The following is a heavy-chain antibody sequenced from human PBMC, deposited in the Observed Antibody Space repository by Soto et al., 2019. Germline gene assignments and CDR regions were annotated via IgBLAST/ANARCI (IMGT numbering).Heavy chain of an antibody. CDR2: INHSGST. Sequence: QVQLQQWGAGLLKPSETLSLTCPVYGGSFSGYYWSWIRQPPGKGLEWIGEINHSGSTNYNPSLKSRVTISVDTSKNQFSLKLSSVTAADTAVYYCARGSSARAFDIWGQGTMVTVSS. V-gene: IGHV4-34*01. CDR3: ARGSSARAFDI. CDR1: GGSFSGYY. J-gene: IGHJ3*02.